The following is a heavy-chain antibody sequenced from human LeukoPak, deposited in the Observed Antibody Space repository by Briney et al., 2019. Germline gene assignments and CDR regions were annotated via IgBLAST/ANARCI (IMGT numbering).Heavy chain of an antibody. Sequence: SGGSLRLSCAASGFTFSSYAMTWVRQAPGKGLEWVSAISGSGGSTYYADSVKGRFTISRDNSKNTLYLQMNSLRAEDTAVYYCARFVSHCSGGSCSDYWGQGTLVTVSS. CDR3: ARFVSHCSGGSCSDY. V-gene: IGHV3-23*01. D-gene: IGHD2-15*01. CDR1: GFTFSSYA. J-gene: IGHJ4*02. CDR2: ISGSGGST.